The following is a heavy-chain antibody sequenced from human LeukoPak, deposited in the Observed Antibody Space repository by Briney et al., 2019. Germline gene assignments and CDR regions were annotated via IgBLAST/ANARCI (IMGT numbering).Heavy chain of an antibody. Sequence: GASVQVSCKASGYTFTSYGISWVRQAPGQGLEWMGWISAYNGNTNYAQKLQGRVTMTTDTSTSTAYMELRSLRSDDTAVYYCAEANYYDSSGDLGFDPWGQGTLVTVSS. CDR1: GYTFTSYG. J-gene: IGHJ5*02. D-gene: IGHD3-22*01. CDR3: AEANYYDSSGDLGFDP. CDR2: ISAYNGNT. V-gene: IGHV1-18*01.